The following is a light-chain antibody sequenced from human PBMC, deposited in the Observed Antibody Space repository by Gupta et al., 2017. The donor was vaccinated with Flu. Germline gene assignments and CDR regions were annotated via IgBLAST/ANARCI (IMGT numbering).Light chain of an antibody. CDR1: NIGSKS. CDR2: DNS. Sequence: SLVLTQAPSVSVAPGQTARITCGENNIGSKSVHWYQQKPGQAPVLVVYDNSARPSGIPERFSGSNSGNTATLTISRVEAGDEADYYCQVRESNSDHYVFGTGTEVTVL. CDR3: QVRESNSDHYV. J-gene: IGLJ1*01. V-gene: IGLV3-21*02.